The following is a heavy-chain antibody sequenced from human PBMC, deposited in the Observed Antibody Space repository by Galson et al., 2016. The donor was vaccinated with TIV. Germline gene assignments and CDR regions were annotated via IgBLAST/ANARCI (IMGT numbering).Heavy chain of an antibody. Sequence: SVKVSCKASGGTFSSYGISWVRQASGQGLEWMGRIIGMFGTTNYAQKFQGRVTMTADESTSTAYMELNSLRSEDTAVYYCARGPNYYESIYAHWGQGTLVTVSS. J-gene: IGHJ4*02. CDR1: GGTFSSYG. V-gene: IGHV1-69*13. D-gene: IGHD3-22*01. CDR2: IIGMFGTT. CDR3: ARGPNYYESIYAH.